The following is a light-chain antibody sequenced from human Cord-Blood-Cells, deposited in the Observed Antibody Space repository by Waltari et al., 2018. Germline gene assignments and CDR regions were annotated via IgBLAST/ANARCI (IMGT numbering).Light chain of an antibody. CDR1: SSDVGRYNL. CDR2: EGR. J-gene: IGLJ1*01. CDR3: CSYAGSSTYV. Sequence: QSALTQPASVSGSPGQSITISCTGTSSDVGRYNLVSWYQQHPGKAPKLMIYEGRKRPSGVSNRVSGSKSGNTASLTISGLQAEDEADYYCCSYAGSSTYVFGTGTKVTVL. V-gene: IGLV2-23*01.